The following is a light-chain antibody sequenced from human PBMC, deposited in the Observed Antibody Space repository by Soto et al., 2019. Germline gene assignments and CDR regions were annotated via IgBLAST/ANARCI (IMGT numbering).Light chain of an antibody. CDR1: QGVSSY. CDR3: QQRSNWPSIT. J-gene: IGKJ5*01. V-gene: IGKV3D-11*01. Sequence: EIVLTQSPATLSLSPGERATLSCKASQGVSSYLAWYQQKPGQAPRLLIYDASNRATGIPARFSGSGPGTDFTLTISSLEPADFAVYYCQQRSNWPSITFGQGTRLEIK. CDR2: DAS.